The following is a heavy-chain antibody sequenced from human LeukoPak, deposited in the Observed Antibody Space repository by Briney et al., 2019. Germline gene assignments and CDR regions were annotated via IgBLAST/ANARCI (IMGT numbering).Heavy chain of an antibody. CDR3: ATFTLGYCSSTSCYTLYYYYYGVDV. Sequence: PGGSLRLSCAASGFTFSSYAMSWVRQAPGKGLEWVSAISGSGGSTYYADSVKGRFTISRDNSKNTLYLQMNSLRAEDTAVYYCATFTLGYCSSTSCYTLYYYYYGVDVWGQGTTVTVSS. D-gene: IGHD2-2*02. J-gene: IGHJ6*02. CDR2: ISGSGGST. CDR1: GFTFSSYA. V-gene: IGHV3-23*01.